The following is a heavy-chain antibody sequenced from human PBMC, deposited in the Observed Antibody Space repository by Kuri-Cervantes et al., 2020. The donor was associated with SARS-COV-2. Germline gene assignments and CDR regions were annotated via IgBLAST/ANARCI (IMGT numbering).Heavy chain of an antibody. CDR2: ISGSGGST. Sequence: GGSLRLSCAASGFTFSSYAMSWVRQAPGKGLEWVSAISGSGGSTYYADSVKGRFTISRDNSKNTLYLQMNSLRAGDTAVYYCANLQWLLIDEAFDIWGQGTMVTVSS. CDR1: GFTFSSYA. V-gene: IGHV3-23*01. CDR3: ANLQWLLIDEAFDI. J-gene: IGHJ3*02. D-gene: IGHD3-22*01.